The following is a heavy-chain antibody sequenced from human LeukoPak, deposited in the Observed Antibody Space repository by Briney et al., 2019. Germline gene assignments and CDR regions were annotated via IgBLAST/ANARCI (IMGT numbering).Heavy chain of an antibody. CDR1: GFTFSKYW. CDR2: INTDGTVT. Sequence: PGRSPRLSCAASGFTFSKYWMLWVRQAPGKGLESVSRINTDGTVTTYADSVKGRFTVSRDNADNTMFLQMNSARDEDTAVYYCATKQWLAPPPDSWGQGTPVTVSS. J-gene: IGHJ4*02. D-gene: IGHD6-19*01. CDR3: ATKQWLAPPPDS. V-gene: IGHV3-74*01.